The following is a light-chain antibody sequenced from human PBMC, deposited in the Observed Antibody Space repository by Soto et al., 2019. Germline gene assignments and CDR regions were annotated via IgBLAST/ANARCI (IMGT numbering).Light chain of an antibody. CDR2: SNN. J-gene: IGLJ1*01. CDR1: ISNIGSNT. CDR3: AAWDDSLNGEV. Sequence: QSVLTHPPSASGTPGQRVTISCSGSISNIGSNTVNWYQQLPGTAPKLLIYSNNQRPSGVPDRFSGSKSGTSASLAISGLQSEDEADYYCAAWDDSLNGEVFGTGTKVTVL. V-gene: IGLV1-44*01.